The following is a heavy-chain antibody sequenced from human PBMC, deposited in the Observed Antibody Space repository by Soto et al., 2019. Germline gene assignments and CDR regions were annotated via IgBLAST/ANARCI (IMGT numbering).Heavy chain of an antibody. CDR1: GGTFKNNG. Sequence: QVHLVQSGAEVKKAGSSVKVSCKAPGGTFKNNGISWVRQAPGQGLEWMGGIIPVFGTTNYAQKFQGRLTKTAANFRSIVYMELSGLSYEDTAVYYCARKTGVAVATILNSFDYWGPEPLVPVSS. V-gene: IGHV1-69*06. CDR3: ARKTGVAVATILNSFDY. D-gene: IGHD5-12*01. J-gene: IGHJ4*02. CDR2: IIPVFGTT.